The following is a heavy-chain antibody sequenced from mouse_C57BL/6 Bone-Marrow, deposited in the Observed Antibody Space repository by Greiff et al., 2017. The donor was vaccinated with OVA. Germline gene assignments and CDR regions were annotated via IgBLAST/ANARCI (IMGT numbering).Heavy chain of an antibody. CDR2: IDPENGDT. J-gene: IGHJ1*03. CDR1: GFNIKDDY. Sequence: VQLQQSGAELVRPGASVKLSCTASGFNIKDDYMHWVKQRPEQGLEWIGWIDPENGDTEYASKFQGKATITADTSSNTAYLQLSSLTSEDTAVYFCTTRYGSSSPHWYVDVWGTGTTVTVSS. V-gene: IGHV14-4*01. CDR3: TTRYGSSSPHWYVDV. D-gene: IGHD1-1*01.